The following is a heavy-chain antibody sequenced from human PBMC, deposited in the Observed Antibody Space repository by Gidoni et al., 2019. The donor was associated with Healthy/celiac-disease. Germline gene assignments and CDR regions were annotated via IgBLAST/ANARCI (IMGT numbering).Heavy chain of an antibody. V-gene: IGHV3-20*04. CDR3: VRHPGTSQSATYFDS. CDR2: INWDGNHI. J-gene: IGHJ5*01. D-gene: IGHD1-1*01. Sequence: EVQLVESGGGVARRGGSLSISCVAHGFPFDRHGMSWVRHAPGKGLEWVSGINWDGNHIDYGDSVKGRFTIARDNAKNSLYLQITSLRDDDTALYFCVRHPGTSQSATYFDSWGQGTRVTVSS. CDR1: GFPFDRHG.